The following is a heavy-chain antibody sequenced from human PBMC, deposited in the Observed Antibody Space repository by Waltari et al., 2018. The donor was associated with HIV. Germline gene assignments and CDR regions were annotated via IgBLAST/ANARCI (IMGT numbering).Heavy chain of an antibody. CDR1: GGSISSSNW. V-gene: IGHV4-4*02. D-gene: IGHD2-15*01. Sequence: QVQLQESGPGLVKPSGTLSLTCAVSGGSISSSNWWSWVRQPPGKGLEWIGEFYHSGSTNYYPSLKSRVTISVDKSKNQFSLKLSSVTAADTAVYYCARAVPCSGGSCNLDYWGQGTLVTVSS. CDR2: FYHSGST. J-gene: IGHJ4*02. CDR3: ARAVPCSGGSCNLDY.